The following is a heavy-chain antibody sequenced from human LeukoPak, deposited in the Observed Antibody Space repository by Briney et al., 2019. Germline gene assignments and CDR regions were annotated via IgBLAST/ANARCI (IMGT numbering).Heavy chain of an antibody. CDR3: ARGYGIDSSGHPYFDY. V-gene: IGHV4-31*03. D-gene: IGHD3-22*01. CDR2: IYYSGST. Sequence: SQTLSLTCTVSGGSISRGGYYWSWIRQHPGKGLEWIGYIYYSGSTYYNPSLKSRVTISVDTSKNQFSLKLSSVTAADTAVYYGARGYGIDSSGHPYFDYWGQGTLVTVSS. CDR1: GGSISRGGYY. J-gene: IGHJ4*02.